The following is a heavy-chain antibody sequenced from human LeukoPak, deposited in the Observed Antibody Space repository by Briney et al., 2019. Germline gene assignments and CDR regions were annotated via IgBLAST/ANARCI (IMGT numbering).Heavy chain of an antibody. D-gene: IGHD3-10*01. CDR1: GGSISSSSYY. Sequence: PSETLSLTCTVSGGSISSSSYYWGWIRQPPGKGLEWIGSIYYSGSTYYNPSLKSRVTISVDTSKNQFSLKLSSVTAADTAVYYCARSPSRRSRGVQIYYYYYYMDVWGKGTTVTISS. V-gene: IGHV4-39*07. CDR2: IYYSGST. CDR3: ARSPSRRSRGVQIYYYYYYMDV. J-gene: IGHJ6*03.